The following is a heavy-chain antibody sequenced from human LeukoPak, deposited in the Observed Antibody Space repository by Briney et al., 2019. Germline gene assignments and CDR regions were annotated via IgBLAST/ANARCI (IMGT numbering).Heavy chain of an antibody. V-gene: IGHV3-74*01. CDR2: INSDGSST. Sequence: GGSLRLSCAATGFTFSSYWMHWVRQAPGKGLVWVSRINSDGSSTIYADSVKGRFTISRDNAKNSLYLQMNSLRAEDTAVYYCARDISSYYDSSGYYFDYWGQGTLVTVSS. CDR1: GFTFSSYW. J-gene: IGHJ4*02. CDR3: ARDISSYYDSSGYYFDY. D-gene: IGHD3-22*01.